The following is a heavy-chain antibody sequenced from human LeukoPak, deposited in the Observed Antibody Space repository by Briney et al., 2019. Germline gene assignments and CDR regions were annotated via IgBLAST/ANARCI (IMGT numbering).Heavy chain of an antibody. D-gene: IGHD2/OR15-2a*01. V-gene: IGHV4-34*01. CDR1: GGSFSGFY. J-gene: IGHJ4*02. CDR2: INHSGST. Sequence: SETLSLTCAVYGGSFSGFYWRWLRQPPGKGREWIGEINHSGSTNDNPSINSRVTISVNTSKNQYSQKLSSVTAADTAVYYCAREYADWGQGTLVTVSS. CDR3: AREYAD.